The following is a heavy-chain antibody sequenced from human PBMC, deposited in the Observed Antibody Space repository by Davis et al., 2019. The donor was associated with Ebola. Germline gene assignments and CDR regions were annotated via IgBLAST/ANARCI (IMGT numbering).Heavy chain of an antibody. J-gene: IGHJ6*02. CDR1: GYTFTSYG. Sequence: ASVKVSCKASGYTFTSYGISWVRQAPGQGLEWMGWISAYNGNTNYAQKLQGRVTMTTDTSTSTAYMELRSLRSDDTAVYYCARDQPYLYYDFWSGYLTRYGMDVWGQGTTVTVSS. D-gene: IGHD3-3*01. CDR2: ISAYNGNT. CDR3: ARDQPYLYYDFWSGYLTRYGMDV. V-gene: IGHV1-18*01.